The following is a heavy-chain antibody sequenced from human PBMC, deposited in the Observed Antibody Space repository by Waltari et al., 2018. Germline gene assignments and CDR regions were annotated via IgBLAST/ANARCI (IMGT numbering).Heavy chain of an antibody. CDR3: ARHGRVVDVVVVVAATLIDY. Sequence: QLQLQESGPGLVKPSETLSLTCTVSGGSIRSSTSYWGWILQAPGKGLEWIGSIYESGSIYYNPSLNSRVSLSVDTSKNQFSLQLSSVTAADTAVYYCARHGRVVDVVVVVAATLIDYWGQGTLVTVSS. J-gene: IGHJ4*02. V-gene: IGHV4-39*01. CDR2: IYESGSI. CDR1: GGSIRSSTSY. D-gene: IGHD2-15*01.